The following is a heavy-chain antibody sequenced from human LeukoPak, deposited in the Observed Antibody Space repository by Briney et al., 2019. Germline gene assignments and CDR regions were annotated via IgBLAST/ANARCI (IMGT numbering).Heavy chain of an antibody. CDR3: ARDQVVQGAPDYGMDV. D-gene: IGHD2-15*01. V-gene: IGHV3-21*01. Sequence: GGSLRLSCAASGFTFSSYSMNWVRQAPGKGLEWVSSISSSSSYIYYADSVKGRFTISRDNAKNSLYLQMNSLRAEDTAVYYCARDQVVQGAPDYGMDVWGQGTMVTVSS. CDR1: GFTFSSYS. J-gene: IGHJ6*02. CDR2: ISSSSSYI.